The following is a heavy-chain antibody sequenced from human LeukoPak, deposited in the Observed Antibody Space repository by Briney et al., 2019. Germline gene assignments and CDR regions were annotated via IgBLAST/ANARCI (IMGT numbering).Heavy chain of an antibody. CDR3: ARADSSRYWGWFDP. V-gene: IGHV3-11*01. CDR2: ISSRGDSI. Sequence: GGSLRLSCAASGFTFSDYYMGWIRQAPGKGLECISYISSRGDSIQYADSVKGRFTMSRDNAKNSVHLQMSSLRAEDTAVYYCARADSSRYWGWFDPWGQGILVTVSS. CDR1: GFTFSDYY. J-gene: IGHJ5*02. D-gene: IGHD6-13*01.